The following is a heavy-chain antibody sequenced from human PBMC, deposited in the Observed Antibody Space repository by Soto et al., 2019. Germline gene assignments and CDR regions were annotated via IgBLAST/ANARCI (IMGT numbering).Heavy chain of an antibody. CDR1: GFTFSSYA. Sequence: GGSLRLSCAASGFTFSSYAMHWVRQAPGKGLEWVAVITYDGSNKYYADSVKGRFTISSDNSKNTLYLQMNSLRAEDTAVYYCARDPAEHPTGGMDVWGQGTTVTVSS. J-gene: IGHJ6*02. CDR3: ARDPAEHPTGGMDV. CDR2: ITYDGSNK. V-gene: IGHV3-30-3*01.